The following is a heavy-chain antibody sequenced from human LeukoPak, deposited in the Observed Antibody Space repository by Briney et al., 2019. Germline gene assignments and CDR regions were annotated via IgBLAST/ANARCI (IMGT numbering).Heavy chain of an antibody. V-gene: IGHV3-48*01. CDR2: ISSTSSTI. CDR3: ARDSGSRGWFDP. Sequence: GESLRLSRAPSGFTFSSYTMNWVRESPGKGLECVSYISSTSSTIYYADSVTGRFTISRDNAKNSLSLQMHSLRAEDTALYYCARDSGSRGWFDPWGQGTLVTVS. CDR1: GFTFSSYT. D-gene: IGHD1-26*01. J-gene: IGHJ5*02.